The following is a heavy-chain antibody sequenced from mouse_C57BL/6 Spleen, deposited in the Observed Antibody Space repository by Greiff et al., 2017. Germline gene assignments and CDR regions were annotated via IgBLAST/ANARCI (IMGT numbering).Heavy chain of an antibody. V-gene: IGHV15-2*01. CDR3: ARRNSKGVYWYFDV. CDR1: DSEVFPIAY. J-gene: IGHJ1*03. Sequence: VQLQQSGSELRSPGSSVKLSCKDFDSEVFPIAYMSWVRQKPGHGFEWIGGILPSIGRTIYGEKFEDKATLDADTLSNTAYLELNSLTSEDSAIYYCARRNSKGVYWYFDVWGTGTTVTVSS. CDR2: ILPSIGRT. D-gene: IGHD2-5*01.